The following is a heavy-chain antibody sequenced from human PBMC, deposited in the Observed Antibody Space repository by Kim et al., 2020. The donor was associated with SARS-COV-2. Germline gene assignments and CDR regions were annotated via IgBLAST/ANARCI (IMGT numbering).Heavy chain of an antibody. V-gene: IGHV4-34*01. CDR1: GGPFSGYH. CDR2: INDSGRV. J-gene: IGHJ6*02. Sequence: SETLSLTCAVYGGPFSGYHWSWVRQPPFKVLEFLGSINDSGRVIHNPSLKSRVSISIDTSKNQFSLKLTSVTAADTAFYFCARGRAGVVPSPILGLGPHYDYFIMDVWGHGTTVTVSS. D-gene: IGHD3-10*01. CDR3: ARGRAGVVPSPILGLGPHYDYFIMDV.